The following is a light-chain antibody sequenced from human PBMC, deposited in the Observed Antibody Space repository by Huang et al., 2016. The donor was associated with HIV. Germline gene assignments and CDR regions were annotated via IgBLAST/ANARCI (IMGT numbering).Light chain of an antibody. CDR2: AAS. CDR3: HQYGSSPQT. J-gene: IGKJ2*01. V-gene: IGKV3-20*01. Sequence: GALSLSPGERATLSCRASQSVYSNYLAWYQQKPGQAPGLLIYAASSRAAGIPDRFSGSGSGTDFTLTISRLEPEDFALYYCHQYGSSPQTFGQGTKLDIK. CDR1: QSVYSNY.